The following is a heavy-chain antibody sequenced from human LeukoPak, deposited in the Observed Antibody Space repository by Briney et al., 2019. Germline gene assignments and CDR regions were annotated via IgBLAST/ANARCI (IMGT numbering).Heavy chain of an antibody. CDR1: GFTFSSYG. CDR3: AREDYGDYGDFDY. V-gene: IGHV3-33*08. Sequence: PGGSLRLSCAASGFTFSSYGMHWVRQAPGKGLEWLAVIWYDGSNKYYADSVKGRFTISRDNSKNTLYLQMNSLRAEDTAVYYCAREDYGDYGDFDYWGQGTLVTVSS. J-gene: IGHJ4*02. D-gene: IGHD4-17*01. CDR2: IWYDGSNK.